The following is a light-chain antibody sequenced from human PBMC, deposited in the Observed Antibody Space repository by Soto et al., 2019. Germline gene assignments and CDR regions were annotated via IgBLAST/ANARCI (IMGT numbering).Light chain of an antibody. CDR3: LLSYSGARV. CDR2: NTS. Sequence: QAVVTQEPSLTVSPGGTVTLTCGSSTGTVTSGHYPYWFHQKPGQAPRTLVYNTSNKHSWTPARFSGALLWGKAALTLSGAQPEDEADFYCLLSYSGARVFGGGTKLTVL. J-gene: IGLJ3*02. V-gene: IGLV7-46*01. CDR1: TGTVTSGHY.